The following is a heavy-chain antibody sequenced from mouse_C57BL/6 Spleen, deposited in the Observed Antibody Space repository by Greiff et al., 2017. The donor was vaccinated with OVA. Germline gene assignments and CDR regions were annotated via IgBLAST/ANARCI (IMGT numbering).Heavy chain of an antibody. CDR3: ARGGGSSYGGFAY. V-gene: IGHV5-4*03. D-gene: IGHD1-1*01. Sequence: EVKLVESGGGLVKPGGSLKLSCAASGFTFSSYAMSWVRQTPEKRLEWVATISDGGSYTYYPDNVKGRFTISRDNAKNNLYLQMSHLKSEDTAMYYCARGGGSSYGGFAYRGQGTLVTVSA. CDR2: ISDGGSYT. CDR1: GFTFSSYA. J-gene: IGHJ3*01.